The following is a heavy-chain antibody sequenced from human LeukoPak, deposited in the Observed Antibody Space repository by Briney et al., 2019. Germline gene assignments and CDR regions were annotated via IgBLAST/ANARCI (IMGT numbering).Heavy chain of an antibody. J-gene: IGHJ4*02. V-gene: IGHV3-11*06. Sequence: GGSLRLSCAVSGFTSSDYYMSWVRQAPGKGMECVSYISSDSTYTNYADSVRGRFTISRDNAKNSLYLQMNSLRAEDTAVYYCVGGGPYGDYDVYWGQGTLVTVSS. CDR1: GFTSSDYY. CDR2: ISSDSTYT. D-gene: IGHD4-17*01. CDR3: VGGGPYGDYDVY.